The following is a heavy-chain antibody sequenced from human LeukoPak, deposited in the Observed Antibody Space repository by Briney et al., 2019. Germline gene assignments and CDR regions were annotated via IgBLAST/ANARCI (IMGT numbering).Heavy chain of an antibody. V-gene: IGHV1-18*04. J-gene: IGHJ4*02. CDR3: ARHSGSGWQALGY. Sequence: ASVKVSCKASGYTFSDYGISWVRQAPGLGLEWMGWTSYNGNTNYAQKFQDRVTMTTDASTTTAYMELRSLESDDTAVYYCARHSGSGWQALGYWGQGTLVTVSS. D-gene: IGHD6-19*01. CDR2: TSYNGNT. CDR1: GYTFSDYG.